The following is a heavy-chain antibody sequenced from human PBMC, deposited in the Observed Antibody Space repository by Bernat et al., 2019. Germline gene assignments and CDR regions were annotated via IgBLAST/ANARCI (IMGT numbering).Heavy chain of an antibody. Sequence: QVQLVQSGAEVKKPGSSVKVSCKASGFTFTSYGISWVRQAPGQGLEWMGWISAYNGNTNYAQKLQGRVTMTTDTSTSTAYMELRSLRSDDTAVYYCARERDGYKVRAWFDPWGQGTLVTVSS. J-gene: IGHJ5*02. CDR2: ISAYNGNT. D-gene: IGHD5-24*01. CDR3: ARERDGYKVRAWFDP. CDR1: GFTFTSYG. V-gene: IGHV1-18*01.